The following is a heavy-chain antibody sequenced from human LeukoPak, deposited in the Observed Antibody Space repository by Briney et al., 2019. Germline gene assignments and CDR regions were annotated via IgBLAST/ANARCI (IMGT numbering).Heavy chain of an antibody. CDR3: ARDDGFYSDSSFQDY. J-gene: IGHJ4*02. CDR1: GFTFSSYW. CDR2: INSDGSST. D-gene: IGHD2/OR15-2a*01. V-gene: IGHV3-74*01. Sequence: GGSLRLSCAASGFTFSSYWMHWVRQAPGKGLVWVSRINSDGSSTNYADSVKGRFTISRDNAKNTLYLQMNSLRAEDTAVYYCARDDGFYSDSSFQDYRGQGTLVTVSS.